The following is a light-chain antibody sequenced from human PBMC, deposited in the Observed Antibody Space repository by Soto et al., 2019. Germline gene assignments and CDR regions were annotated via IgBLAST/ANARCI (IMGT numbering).Light chain of an antibody. CDR1: QSISSW. CDR3: QQYNNYSPLT. CDR2: DAS. J-gene: IGKJ3*01. V-gene: IGKV1-5*01. Sequence: DIQMTQSPSTLSASVGDRVTITCRASQSISSWLAWYQQKPGKAPKLLIYDASILESGVPSRFSGSGSGTEFALTISSLQPDDFATYYCQQYNNYSPLTFGPGTKVDIK.